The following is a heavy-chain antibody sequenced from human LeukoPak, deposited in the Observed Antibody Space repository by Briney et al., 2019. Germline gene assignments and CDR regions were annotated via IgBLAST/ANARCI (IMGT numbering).Heavy chain of an antibody. CDR1: GFTFSSYG. CDR3: AKVSYGDYYYGMDV. D-gene: IGHD4-17*01. V-gene: IGHV3-30*02. CDR2: IWYDGSNK. J-gene: IGHJ6*02. Sequence: GGSLRLSCAASGFTFSSYGMHWVRQAPGKGLEWVAVIWYDGSNKYYADSVKGRFTISRDNSKNTLYLQMNSLRAEDTAVYYCAKVSYGDYYYGMDVWGQGTTVTVSS.